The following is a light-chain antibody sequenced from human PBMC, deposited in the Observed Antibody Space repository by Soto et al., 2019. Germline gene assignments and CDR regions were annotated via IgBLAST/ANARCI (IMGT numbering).Light chain of an antibody. CDR1: QGIANY. Sequence: DVQMTQSPSSVSASVGDSVTITCRASQGIANYLSWFQQKPGKAPKALIYATSTLQTGVPSRFSGSGSGTDFTLTISSLQSEDFATYYCQQYNIYPIPFGQGTRLEMK. CDR2: ATS. V-gene: IGKV1-16*01. J-gene: IGKJ5*01. CDR3: QQYNIYPIP.